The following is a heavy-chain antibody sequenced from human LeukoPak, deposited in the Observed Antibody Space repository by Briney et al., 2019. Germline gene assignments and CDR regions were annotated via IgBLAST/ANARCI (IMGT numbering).Heavy chain of an antibody. Sequence: PGGSLRLSCTASGFTFSNYAMGWVRQAPRKGLEWVSAISGSGGTTYYADSVKGRFTASRDNSKNTLFLQMNSLRGEDTAVYYCAKGLGGYWYFDLWGRGTLVTVSS. J-gene: IGHJ2*01. V-gene: IGHV3-23*01. CDR2: ISGSGGTT. D-gene: IGHD2-15*01. CDR1: GFTFSNYA. CDR3: AKGLGGYWYFDL.